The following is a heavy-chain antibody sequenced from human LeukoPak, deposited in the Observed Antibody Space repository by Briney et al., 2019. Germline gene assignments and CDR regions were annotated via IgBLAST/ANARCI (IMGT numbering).Heavy chain of an antibody. D-gene: IGHD2-2*01. J-gene: IGHJ4*02. Sequence: GGSLRLSCAASGFTFSDYYMSWIRQAPGKGLEWVSDISGSSSYTNYADSVKGRFTISRDNAKNSLYLQMNSLRAEDTAVYYCARDGERCSRTNCYGPGDYWGQGTLVTVSS. V-gene: IGHV3-11*05. CDR2: ISGSSSYT. CDR1: GFTFSDYY. CDR3: ARDGERCSRTNCYGPGDY.